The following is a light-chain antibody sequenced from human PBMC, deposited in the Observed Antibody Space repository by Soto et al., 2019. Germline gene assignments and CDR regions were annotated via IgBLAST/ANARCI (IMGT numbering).Light chain of an antibody. CDR2: DAS. CDR1: QDIRKY. CDR3: QQFHNLPLT. J-gene: IGKJ4*01. V-gene: IGKV1-33*01. Sequence: DIQMTQSPSSLSASVGDRVTITCQASQDIRKYLNWYQRKPGKAPKLLIYDASNLQTGVPSRFSASGSGRDFTFTITSLQPEDIATYYCQQFHNLPLTFGGGTKVEIK.